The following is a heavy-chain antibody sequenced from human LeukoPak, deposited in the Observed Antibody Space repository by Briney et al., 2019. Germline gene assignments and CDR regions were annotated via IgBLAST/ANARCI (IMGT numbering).Heavy chain of an antibody. CDR3: ARATIFGVVIRSSDAFDI. CDR2: INAGNGDT. J-gene: IGHJ3*02. D-gene: IGHD3-3*01. V-gene: IGHV1-3*01. CDR1: GYTFTGYY. Sequence: ASVKVSCKASGYTFTGYYMHWVRQAPGQGLEWMGWINAGNGDTKYSQKFQGRVTITRDTSTSTAYMELSSLRSEDTAVYYCARATIFGVVIRSSDAFDIWGQGTMVTVSS.